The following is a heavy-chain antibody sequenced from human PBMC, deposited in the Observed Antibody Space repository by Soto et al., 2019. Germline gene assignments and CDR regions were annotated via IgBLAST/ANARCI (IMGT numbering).Heavy chain of an antibody. D-gene: IGHD5-18*01. CDR1: GFTFSSYG. J-gene: IGHJ6*03. CDR2: ISYDGSNK. V-gene: IGHV3-30*18. CDR3: AKEFDTDTAMVSNPETFNYYYMDV. Sequence: GGSLRLSCAASGFTFSSYGMHWVRQAPGKGLEWVAVISYDGSNKYYADSVKGRFTISRDNSKNTLYLQMNSLRAEDTAVYYCAKEFDTDTAMVSNPETFNYYYMDVWGKGTTVTVSS.